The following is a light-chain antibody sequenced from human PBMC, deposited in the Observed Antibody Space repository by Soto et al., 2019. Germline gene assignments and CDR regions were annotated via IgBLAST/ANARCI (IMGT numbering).Light chain of an antibody. V-gene: IGKV3-11*01. CDR1: QSVTKY. J-gene: IGKJ2*03. CDR3: QQRSSWYS. Sequence: EIVLTQSPATLSLSPGARATLSCRASQSVTKYLAWYQQKPGQAPRLLIYDASNRATGVPARFSGSGSGTDLTLTISSLQPEDFAVYYCQQRSSWYSFGQGTKLEIK. CDR2: DAS.